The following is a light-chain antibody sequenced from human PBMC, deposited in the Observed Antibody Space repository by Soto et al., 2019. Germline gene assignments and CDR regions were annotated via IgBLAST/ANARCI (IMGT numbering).Light chain of an antibody. CDR1: QTISSD. V-gene: IGKV3D-15*01. CDR3: HHYNNFPPYT. J-gene: IGKJ2*01. Sequence: EIVMTQSPATLSVSPGERATLSCRASQTISSDLAWYQHKPGQTPKLVIFGASNRAAGIPARFSGSGSGTEFTLTISSLQSEDFAVYYWHHYNNFPPYTFGQGTKLEIK. CDR2: GAS.